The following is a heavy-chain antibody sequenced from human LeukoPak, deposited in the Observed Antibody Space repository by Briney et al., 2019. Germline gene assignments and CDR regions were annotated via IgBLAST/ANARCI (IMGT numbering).Heavy chain of an antibody. Sequence: PSETLSLTCAVSGYSIRSGYYWGWIRQPPGKGLEWIWSIYHSGSTSYNPSLKSRVTISVDTSKNQFSLKLSSVTAADTAVYYCARDIPYYYDSSGYFDYWGQGTLVTVSS. J-gene: IGHJ4*02. CDR3: ARDIPYYYDSSGYFDY. CDR2: IYHSGST. CDR1: GYSIRSGYY. D-gene: IGHD3-22*01. V-gene: IGHV4-38-2*02.